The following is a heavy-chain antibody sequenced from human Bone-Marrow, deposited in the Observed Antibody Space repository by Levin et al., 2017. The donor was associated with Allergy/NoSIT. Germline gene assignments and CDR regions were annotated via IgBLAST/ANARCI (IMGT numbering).Heavy chain of an antibody. CDR1: GFTFSSFG. V-gene: IGHV3-33*01. CDR3: ATYSSLSGDSEDHSYGLDV. Sequence: PGGSLRLSCTASGFTFSSFGIHWVRQAPGKGLEWVALIWYDDSNKYYAESVKGRFSISRDNSKNTVFLQMNSLRAEDTALYYCATYSSLSGDSEDHSYGLDVWGQGTTVTVSS. CDR2: IWYDDSNK. J-gene: IGHJ6*02. D-gene: IGHD7-27*01.